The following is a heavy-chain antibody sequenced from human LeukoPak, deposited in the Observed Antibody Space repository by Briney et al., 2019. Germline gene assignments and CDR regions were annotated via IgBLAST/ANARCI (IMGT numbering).Heavy chain of an antibody. D-gene: IGHD3-10*01. CDR2: IYYSGST. J-gene: IGHJ4*02. CDR3: ARSITMVRGVITYYFDY. CDR1: GGSISSGGYY. Sequence: PSQTLSLTCTVSGGSISSGGYYWRWIRQHPGKGLEWIGYIYYSGSTYYHPSLKSRVTISVDTSKNQFSLKLSSVTAADTAVYYCARSITMVRGVITYYFDYWGQGTLVTVSS. V-gene: IGHV4-31*03.